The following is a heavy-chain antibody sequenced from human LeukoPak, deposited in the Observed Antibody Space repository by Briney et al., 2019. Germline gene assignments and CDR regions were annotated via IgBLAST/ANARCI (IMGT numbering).Heavy chain of an antibody. Sequence: GGSLRLSCEASGITFSHYWMHWARQAPGKGLVWVSRTNTDGSSTSYMDSVKGRFTISRDNAKNTIYLQMNSLRAEDTAVYYCVPSDSSGLDWGQGTPVTVSS. CDR3: VPSDSSGLD. D-gene: IGHD3-22*01. CDR1: GITFSHYW. CDR2: TNTDGSST. V-gene: IGHV3-74*01. J-gene: IGHJ4*02.